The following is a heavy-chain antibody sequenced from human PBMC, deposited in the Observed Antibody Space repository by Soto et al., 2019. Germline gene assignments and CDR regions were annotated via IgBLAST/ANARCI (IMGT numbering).Heavy chain of an antibody. J-gene: IGHJ4*02. V-gene: IGHV3-23*01. D-gene: IGHD6-6*01. Sequence: EVQLLESGGGLVQPGESLRLSCAASGFNFRSFAMNWVRQAPGKGLEWVSTISGGAATTYADSVKGRLTISRDNSKNTVPLQMNSLPAEDTAVYYCAKGSHIAARPFFFDSWGRGTLVTVSS. CDR3: AKGSHIAARPFFFDS. CDR1: GFNFRSFA. CDR2: ISGGAAT.